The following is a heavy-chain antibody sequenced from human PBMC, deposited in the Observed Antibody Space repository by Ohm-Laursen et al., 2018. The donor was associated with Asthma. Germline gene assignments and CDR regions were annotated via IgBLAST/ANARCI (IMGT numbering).Heavy chain of an antibody. D-gene: IGHD2-8*01. J-gene: IGHJ6*02. Sequence: SLRLSCSASGFTFSFYSMNWVRQAPGKGLEWVSYISKSTRTIKYADSVKGRFTISRDNAKNSPYLQMNSLRAEDTAVYYCARDKPENEVNGYYYGMDVWGQGTTVTVSS. CDR1: GFTFSFYS. CDR3: ARDKPENEVNGYYYGMDV. CDR2: ISKSTRTI. V-gene: IGHV3-48*01.